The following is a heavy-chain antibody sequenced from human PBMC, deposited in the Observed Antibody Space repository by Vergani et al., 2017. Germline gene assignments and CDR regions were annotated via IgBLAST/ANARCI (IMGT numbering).Heavy chain of an antibody. CDR2: INSDGSST. CDR1: GFTFSSYW. Sequence: EVQLVESGGGLVQPGGSLRLSCAASGFTFSSYWMHWVRQAPGKGLVWVSRINSDGSSTIYADSVKGRFTISRDNAKNTLYRQMNSLRAEDTALYYCARDLLPNYDFWSGYSHAYYYYYGMDVWGQGTTVTVSS. CDR3: ARDLLPNYDFWSGYSHAYYYYYGMDV. V-gene: IGHV3-74*01. D-gene: IGHD3-3*01. J-gene: IGHJ6*02.